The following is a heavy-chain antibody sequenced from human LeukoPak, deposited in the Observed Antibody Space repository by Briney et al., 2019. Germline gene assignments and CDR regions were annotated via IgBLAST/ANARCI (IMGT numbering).Heavy chain of an antibody. Sequence: ASVKVSCKASGYTFTSYYMHWVRQAPGQGLEWMGWINPNSGDTNYAQKFQGRVTMTRDTSISTAYMELSRLRSDDTAVYYCARDYIAAAVYDYWGQGTLVTVST. CDR2: INPNSGDT. J-gene: IGHJ4*02. V-gene: IGHV1-2*02. CDR3: ARDYIAAAVYDY. D-gene: IGHD6-13*01. CDR1: GYTFTSYY.